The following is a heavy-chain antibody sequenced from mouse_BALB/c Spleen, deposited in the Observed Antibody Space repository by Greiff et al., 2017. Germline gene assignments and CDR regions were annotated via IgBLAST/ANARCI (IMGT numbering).Heavy chain of an antibody. CDR2: ISSGGSYT. CDR3: AIGLGGGGMDY. D-gene: IGHD4-1*01. V-gene: IGHV5-6*01. J-gene: IGHJ4*01. CDR1: GFTFSSYG. Sequence: EVQGVESGGDLVKPGGSLKLSCAASGFTFSSYGMSWVRQTPDKRLEWVATISSGGSYTYYPDSVKGRFTISRDNAKNTLYLQISSLKSEDTARYYCAIGLGGGGMDYWGQGTSGTVSS.